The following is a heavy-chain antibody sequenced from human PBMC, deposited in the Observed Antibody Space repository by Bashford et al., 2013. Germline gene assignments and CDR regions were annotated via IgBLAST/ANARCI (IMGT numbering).Heavy chain of an antibody. CDR3: ARGAAPYDSSSHIDS. V-gene: IGHV4-59*01. Sequence: SETLSLTCTVSGGSISNDYWNWIRQPPGKGLEWIGYISYTGSAKYNPSLKSRVTISVDTSKNQFSLKLSSVTAADTAVYYCARGAAPYDSSSHIDSWGQGTLVTVSS. CDR2: ISYTGSA. CDR1: GGSISNDY. D-gene: IGHD6-13*01. J-gene: IGHJ5*01.